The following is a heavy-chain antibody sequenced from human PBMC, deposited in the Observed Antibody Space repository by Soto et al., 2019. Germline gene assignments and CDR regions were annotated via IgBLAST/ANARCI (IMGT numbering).Heavy chain of an antibody. D-gene: IGHD6-13*01. CDR1: GFTVSTYH. CDR3: ARVHSSSSHYFDY. Sequence: EVQLVESGGGLVQPGGSLRLSCAASGFTVSTYHMSWVRQAPGKGLEWVSVIYSAGSADFADSVKVRFTISRDNSKNTLYLQMSSLRAEDTAVYYCARVHSSSSHYFDYWGQGTVVTVSS. CDR2: IYSAGSA. J-gene: IGHJ4*02. V-gene: IGHV3-66*01.